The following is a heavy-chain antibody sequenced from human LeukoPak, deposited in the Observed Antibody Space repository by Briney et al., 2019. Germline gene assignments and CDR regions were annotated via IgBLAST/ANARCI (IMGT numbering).Heavy chain of an antibody. J-gene: IGHJ4*02. CDR1: GGSISSYY. CDR3: ARGLYGSSPFDY. D-gene: IGHD6-6*01. V-gene: IGHV4-59*01. CDR2: IYYSGST. Sequence: SETLSLTCTVSGGSISSYYWSWIRQPPGKGLEWIGYIYYSGSTNYNPSLKSRVTISVDTSKDQFSPKLSSVTAADTAVYYCARGLYGSSPFDYWGQGTLVTVSS.